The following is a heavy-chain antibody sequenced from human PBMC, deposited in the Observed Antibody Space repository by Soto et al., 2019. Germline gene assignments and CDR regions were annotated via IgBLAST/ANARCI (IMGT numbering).Heavy chain of an antibody. Sequence: GGSLRLSCAASGFTFSSYDMHWVRQATGKGLEWVSAIGTAGDTYYPGSVKGRFTISRENAKNSLYLQMNSLRAGDTAVYYCARVLKCGGDCYSYDYWGQGTLVTVSS. CDR3: ARVLKCGGDCYSYDY. D-gene: IGHD2-21*01. CDR2: IGTAGDT. V-gene: IGHV3-13*01. CDR1: GFTFSSYD. J-gene: IGHJ4*02.